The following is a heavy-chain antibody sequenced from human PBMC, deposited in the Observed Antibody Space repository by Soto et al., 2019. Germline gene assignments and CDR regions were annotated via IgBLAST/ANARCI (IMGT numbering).Heavy chain of an antibody. V-gene: IGHV4-61*01. CDR3: ARVGRDYGDSIYYYGMDV. CDR1: GGSISSSSYY. J-gene: IGHJ6*02. CDR2: IYYSGST. D-gene: IGHD4-17*01. Sequence: PSETLSLTCTVSGGSISSSSYYWSWIRQPPGKGLEWIGYIYYSGSTNYNPSLKSRVTISVDTSKNQFSLKLSSVTAADTAVYYCARVGRDYGDSIYYYGMDVWGQGTTVTVSS.